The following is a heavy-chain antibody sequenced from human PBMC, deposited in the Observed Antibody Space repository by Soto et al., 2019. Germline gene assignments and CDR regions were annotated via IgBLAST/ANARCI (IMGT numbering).Heavy chain of an antibody. CDR1: GFTFSSYG. Sequence: GGSLRLSCSASGFTFSSYGMHWVRQAPGKGLEWVAVISYDGSNKYYADSVKGRFTISRDNSKNTLYLQMNSLRAEDTAVYYCAKMATISDFDYWGQGTLVTVSS. J-gene: IGHJ4*02. CDR2: ISYDGSNK. CDR3: AKMATISDFDY. V-gene: IGHV3-30*18. D-gene: IGHD5-12*01.